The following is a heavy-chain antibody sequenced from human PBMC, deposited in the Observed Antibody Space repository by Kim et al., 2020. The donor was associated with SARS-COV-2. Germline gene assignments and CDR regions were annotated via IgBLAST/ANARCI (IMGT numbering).Heavy chain of an antibody. Sequence: TNYAQKFQGRVTMTRDTSISTAYMELSRLRSDDTAVYYCARDGGGAAHDYWGQGTLVTVSS. CDR3: ARDGGGAAHDY. V-gene: IGHV1-2*02. D-gene: IGHD2-21*01. J-gene: IGHJ4*02. CDR2: T.